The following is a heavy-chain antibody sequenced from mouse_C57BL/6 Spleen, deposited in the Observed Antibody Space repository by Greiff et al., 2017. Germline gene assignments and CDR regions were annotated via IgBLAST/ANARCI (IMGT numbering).Heavy chain of an antibody. V-gene: IGHV1-64*01. CDR3: ARTAQACCDY. Sequence: QVQLQQPGAELVKPGASVKLSCKASGYTFTSYWMHWVKQRPGQGLEWIGMIHPNSGSTNYNEKFKSKATLTVDKSSSTAYMQLSSLTSEDSADYYGARTAQACCDYWGQGTTLTVSS. CDR1: GYTFTSYW. J-gene: IGHJ2*01. D-gene: IGHD3-2*02. CDR2: IHPNSGST.